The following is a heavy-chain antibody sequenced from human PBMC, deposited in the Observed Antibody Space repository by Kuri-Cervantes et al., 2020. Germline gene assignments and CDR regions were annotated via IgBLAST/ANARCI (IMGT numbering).Heavy chain of an antibody. CDR2: IYYSGRT. V-gene: IGHV4-59*01. Sequence: SETLSLTCTASGGSISSYYWSWIRQPPGKGLEWIGYIYYSGRTNYNPSLKSRVTISVDTSKNQFSLKLSSVTAADTAVYYCARGVTDFWSGYYRGGFDYWGQGTLVTDSS. J-gene: IGHJ4*02. CDR1: GGSISSYY. CDR3: ARGVTDFWSGYYRGGFDY. D-gene: IGHD3-3*01.